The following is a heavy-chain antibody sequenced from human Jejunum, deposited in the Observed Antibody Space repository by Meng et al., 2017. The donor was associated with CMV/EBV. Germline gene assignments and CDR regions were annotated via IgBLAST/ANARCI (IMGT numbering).Heavy chain of an antibody. Sequence: EVQLLGSGGGLGQPGGSLRLSCAASGFTFSTHAMNWVRQAPGKGLEWVSAISGSGYSTYYADSVKGRFTISRDNSKNTLYLQMNSLTTEDTAVYYYARDRATLVEWLAWGQGTLVTVSS. CDR2: ISGSGYST. V-gene: IGHV3-23*01. CDR1: GFTFSTHA. CDR3: ARDRATLVEWLA. J-gene: IGHJ5*02. D-gene: IGHD6-19*01.